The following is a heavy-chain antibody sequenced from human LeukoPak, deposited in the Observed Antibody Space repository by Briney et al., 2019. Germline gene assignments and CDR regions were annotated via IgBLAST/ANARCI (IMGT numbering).Heavy chain of an antibody. CDR1: GGSISSYY. CDR2: IYTSGST. D-gene: IGHD4-17*01. J-gene: IGHJ6*02. CDR3: ARDHADYGDYPPLDYYYGMDV. Sequence: SETLSLTCTVSGGSISSYYWSGIRQPAGKGLEWIGRIYTSGSTNYNPSLKSRVTMSVDTSKNQFSLKLSSVTAADTAVYYCARDHADYGDYPPLDYYYGMDVWGQGTTVTVSS. V-gene: IGHV4-4*07.